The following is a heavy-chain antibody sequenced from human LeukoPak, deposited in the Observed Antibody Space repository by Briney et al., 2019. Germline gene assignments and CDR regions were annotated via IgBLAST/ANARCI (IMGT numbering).Heavy chain of an antibody. J-gene: IGHJ4*02. Sequence: GGSLRLSCAASGFTFSDSLMSWVRQAPGKGLEWVGRSRNKPDSHTAEYAASVKGRFTISRDESKNSLYLQISSLETEDAAVYYCATSSWYRLAYWGQGSLVTVSS. CDR3: ATSSWYRLAY. V-gene: IGHV3-72*01. CDR2: SRNKPDSHTA. D-gene: IGHD6-13*01. CDR1: GFTFSDSL.